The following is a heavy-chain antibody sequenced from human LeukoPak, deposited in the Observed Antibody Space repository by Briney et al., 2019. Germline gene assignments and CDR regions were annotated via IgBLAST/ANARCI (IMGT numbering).Heavy chain of an antibody. V-gene: IGHV3-23*01. CDR1: GFTFSSYA. Sequence: GGSLRLSCAASGFTFSSYAMSWVRQAPGKGPEWVSAISGSGGSTYYADSVKGRFTISRDNSKNTLYLQMNSLRAEDTAVYYCAKISAYDILTGDFDYWGQGTLVTVSS. CDR3: AKISAYDILTGDFDY. J-gene: IGHJ4*02. D-gene: IGHD3-9*01. CDR2: ISGSGGST.